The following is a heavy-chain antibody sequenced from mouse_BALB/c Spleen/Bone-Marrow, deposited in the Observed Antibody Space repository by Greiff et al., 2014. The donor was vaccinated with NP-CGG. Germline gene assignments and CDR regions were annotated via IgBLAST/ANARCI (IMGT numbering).Heavy chain of an antibody. Sequence: EVKLVESGPELVKPGASVKISCKASGYTFTDYNIHWVKQSHGKSLEWIGYIYPYNGGTGYNQKFKSKATLTVDNSSSTAYMELRSLTSEDSAVYYCARSKGGNYYAMDYWGQGTSVTVSS. D-gene: IGHD1-1*02. V-gene: IGHV1S29*02. J-gene: IGHJ4*01. CDR3: ARSKGGNYYAMDY. CDR2: IYPYNGGT. CDR1: GYTFTDYN.